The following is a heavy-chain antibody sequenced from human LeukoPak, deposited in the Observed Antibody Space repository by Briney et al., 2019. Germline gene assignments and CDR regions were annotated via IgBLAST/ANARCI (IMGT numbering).Heavy chain of an antibody. CDR1: GGSISSYY. V-gene: IGHV4-59*01. CDR3: ARDGYGHIDY. CDR2: IYYSGST. D-gene: IGHD5-12*01. J-gene: IGHJ4*02. Sequence: SETLSLTCTVSGGSISSYYWSWIRQPPGKGLEWIGYIYYSGSTNYNPSLKSRVTISVDTSKNQFSLKLSSVTAADTAVYYCARDGYGHIDYRGQGTLVTVSS.